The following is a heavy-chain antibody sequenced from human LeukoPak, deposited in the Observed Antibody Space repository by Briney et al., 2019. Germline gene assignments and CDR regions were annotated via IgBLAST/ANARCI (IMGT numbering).Heavy chain of an antibody. J-gene: IGHJ6*02. D-gene: IGHD4-17*01. V-gene: IGHV4-4*02. CDR3: ARFGRETTVTTGLGSLYYYYGMDA. Sequence: KPSGTLSLTCAVSGGSISSSNWWSWVRQPPGKGLEWIGEIYHSGSTNYNPSLKSRVTISVDKSKNQFSLKLSSVTAADTAVYYCARFGRETTVTTGLGSLYYYYGMDAWGQGTTVTVSS. CDR2: IYHSGST. CDR1: GGSISSSNW.